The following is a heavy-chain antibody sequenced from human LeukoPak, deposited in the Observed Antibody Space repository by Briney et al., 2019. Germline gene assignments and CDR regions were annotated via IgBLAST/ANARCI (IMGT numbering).Heavy chain of an antibody. V-gene: IGHV3-7*01. J-gene: IGHJ4*02. Sequence: PGGSLRLSCAASGFTLSSYWMSWVRQAPGKGRGWVANRKQDGSETYYVDSVKGRFTISRDNAKNSLYLQMNSLRAEDTAVYYCARDRDGSFDYWGQGTLVTVSS. D-gene: IGHD5-24*01. CDR2: RKQDGSET. CDR1: GFTLSSYW. CDR3: ARDRDGSFDY.